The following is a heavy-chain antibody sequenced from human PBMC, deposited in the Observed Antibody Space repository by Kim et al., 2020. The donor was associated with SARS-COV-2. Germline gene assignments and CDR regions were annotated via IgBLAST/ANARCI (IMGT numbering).Heavy chain of an antibody. CDR1: GFTFSSYA. D-gene: IGHD3-16*02. J-gene: IGHJ5*02. Sequence: GGSLRLSCAASGFTFSSYAMSWVRQPPGKGLEWVSAISGSGYSTYYADSVKGRLTISRDNTKNTLYLQMNSLRAEDTAVYYCAKDGPSNYDYVWGSYRYKGTWFDPWGQGTLVTVSS. CDR3: AKDGPSNYDYVWGSYRYKGTWFDP. CDR2: ISGSGYST. V-gene: IGHV3-23*01.